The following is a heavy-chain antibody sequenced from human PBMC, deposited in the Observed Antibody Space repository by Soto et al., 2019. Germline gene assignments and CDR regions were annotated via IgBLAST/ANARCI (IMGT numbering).Heavy chain of an antibody. CDR2: ISGSGGST. Sequence: VGSLRLSCAASGFTFSSYAMSWVRQAPGKGPEWVSAISGSGGSTYYADSVKGRFTISRDNSKNTLYLQMNSLRAEDTAVYYCAKKGRYSSSSGRYYFDYWGHGTRVTVSS. J-gene: IGHJ4*01. CDR1: GFTFSSYA. D-gene: IGHD6-6*01. CDR3: AKKGRYSSSSGRYYFDY. V-gene: IGHV3-23*01.